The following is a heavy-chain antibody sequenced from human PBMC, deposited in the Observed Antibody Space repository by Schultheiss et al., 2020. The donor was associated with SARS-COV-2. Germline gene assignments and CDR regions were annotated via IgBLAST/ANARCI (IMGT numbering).Heavy chain of an antibody. CDR1: GGSISSYY. V-gene: IGHV4-59*01. CDR3: ARASGSYYYYGMDV. CDR2: IYHSGST. D-gene: IGHD1-26*01. Sequence: SETLSLTCTVSGGSISSYYWSCIRQPPGKGLEWIGSIYHSGSTNYNPSLKSRVTISVDTSKNQFSLKLSSVTAADTAVYYCARASGSYYYYGMDVWGQGTTVTVSS. J-gene: IGHJ6*02.